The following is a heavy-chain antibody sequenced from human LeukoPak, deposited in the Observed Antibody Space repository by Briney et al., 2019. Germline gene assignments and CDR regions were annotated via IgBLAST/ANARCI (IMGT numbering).Heavy chain of an antibody. CDR3: ARLRGIAAAGINWFDP. J-gene: IGHJ5*02. D-gene: IGHD6-13*01. V-gene: IGHV4-4*09. Sequence: SETLSLTCTVSGGSISSYFWSCMRQPAGKGLEWIGYIYTSGSTNYNPSLKSRVTISVDTSKNQFSLKLSSVTAADTAVYYCARLRGIAAAGINWFDPWGQGTLVTVSS. CDR1: GGSISSYF. CDR2: IYTSGST.